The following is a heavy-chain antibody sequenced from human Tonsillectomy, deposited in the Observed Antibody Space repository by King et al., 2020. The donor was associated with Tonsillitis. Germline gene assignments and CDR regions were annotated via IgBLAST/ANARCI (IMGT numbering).Heavy chain of an antibody. CDR1: GFTFSSYA. D-gene: IGHD1-26*01. J-gene: IGHJ6*02. CDR2: ISYEGSNK. V-gene: IGHV3-30*04. CDR3: AEGRGSYYYGMDV. Sequence: VQLVESGGGVVQPGRSLRLSCAASGFTFSSYAMHWVRQAPGKGLEWVAFISYEGSNKYYADSVKGRFTISRDNSKNTLYLQMNSLRAEDTAVYYCAEGRGSYYYGMDVWGQGTTVTVSS.